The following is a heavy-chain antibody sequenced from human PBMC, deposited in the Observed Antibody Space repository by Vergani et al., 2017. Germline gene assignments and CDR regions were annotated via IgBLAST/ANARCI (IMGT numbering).Heavy chain of an antibody. V-gene: IGHV3-23*01. J-gene: IGHJ4*02. CDR1: GFTFSSYA. Sequence: EVQLLEPGGGLVQPGGSLRLSCAASGFTFSSYAMNWVRQAPGKGLEWVSGIIGSGGSTYYADSVKGRFTISRDNSKNTLYLQMNSLRAEDTAVYYCAKGYDILTVFDYWGQGTLVTVSS. D-gene: IGHD3-9*01. CDR3: AKGYDILTVFDY. CDR2: IIGSGGST.